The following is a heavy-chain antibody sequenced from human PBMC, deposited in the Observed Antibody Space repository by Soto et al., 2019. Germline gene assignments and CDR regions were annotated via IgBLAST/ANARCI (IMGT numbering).Heavy chain of an antibody. Sequence: QVQLQESGPGLVKPSQTLSLTCTVSGGSISTVDYWWSWIRQSPDMGLEWIGHIYDGGRTYNNPSLESRVTMSVDTSKSQLSLTLGSVSAADTAVYYCARGPSGDNVDSWGQGTLVTVSS. J-gene: IGHJ4*02. CDR3: ARGPSGDNVDS. CDR1: GGSISTVDYW. D-gene: IGHD7-27*01. V-gene: IGHV4-30-4*01. CDR2: IYDGGRT.